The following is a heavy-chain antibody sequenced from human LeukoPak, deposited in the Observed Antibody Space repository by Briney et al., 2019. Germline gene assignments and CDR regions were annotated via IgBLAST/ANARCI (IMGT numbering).Heavy chain of an antibody. CDR2: MYYSGTT. CDR1: GGSISSSDYY. Sequence: SETLSLTCTVFGGSISSSDYYWGWIRQPPGKGLEWLGSMYYSGTTYYNPSLESRFTISVDTSKNQFSLKLYSATATDTAVYYCAAHRLITSRTSYYMDVWGKGTTVTVSS. CDR3: AAHRLITSRTSYYMDV. J-gene: IGHJ6*03. V-gene: IGHV4-39*01. D-gene: IGHD1-14*01.